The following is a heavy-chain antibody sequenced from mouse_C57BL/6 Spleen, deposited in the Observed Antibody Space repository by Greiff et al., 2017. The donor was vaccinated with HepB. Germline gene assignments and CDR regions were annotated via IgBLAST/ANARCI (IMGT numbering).Heavy chain of an antibody. CDR3: AREGWYPYAMDY. CDR1: GFTFSSYA. CDR2: ISDGGSYT. D-gene: IGHD2-1*01. V-gene: IGHV5-4*01. Sequence: EVQLVESGGGLVKPGGSLKLSCAASGFTFSSYAMSWVRQTPEKRLEWVATISDGGSYTYYPDNVKGRFTISRDNAKNNLYLQMSHLKSEDTAMYYCAREGWYPYAMDYWGQGTSVTVSS. J-gene: IGHJ4*01.